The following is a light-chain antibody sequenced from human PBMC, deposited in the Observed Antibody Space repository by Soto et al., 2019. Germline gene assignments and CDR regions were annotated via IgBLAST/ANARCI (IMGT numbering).Light chain of an antibody. J-gene: IGLJ2*01. CDR2: EVS. V-gene: IGLV2-14*01. CDR1: SSNVGGYNY. Sequence: QSVLTQPASVSGAPGQSITISCTGTSSNVGGYNYVSWYQHHPGKAPKLMIYEVSNRPSGVSNRFSGSKSGTTASLTISGLHADDEADYYCSSDRSSITVVFGVGTKLTVL. CDR3: SSDRSSITVV.